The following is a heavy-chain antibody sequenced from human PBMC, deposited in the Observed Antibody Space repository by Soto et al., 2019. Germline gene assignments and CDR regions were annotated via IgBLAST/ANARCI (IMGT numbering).Heavy chain of an antibody. Sequence: QVQLVQSGAEVKKPGASVKVSCKASGYTFTSYAMHWVRQAPGQRLEWMGWINAVNGNTKYSQKFQGRVTITRDTSARTAYMELSSLRSEDTAVYYCARDSSGYYLFPDYWGQGTLVTVSS. CDR3: ARDSSGYYLFPDY. CDR2: INAVNGNT. J-gene: IGHJ4*02. CDR1: GYTFTSYA. V-gene: IGHV1-3*01. D-gene: IGHD3-22*01.